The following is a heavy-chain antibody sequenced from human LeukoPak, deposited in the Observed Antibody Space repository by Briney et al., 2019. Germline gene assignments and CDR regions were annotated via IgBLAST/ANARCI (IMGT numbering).Heavy chain of an antibody. CDR3: ASRMDYYDSSGKAY. CDR1: GFTLSSYW. CDR2: IKQDGSEK. J-gene: IGHJ4*02. V-gene: IGHV3-7*01. D-gene: IGHD3-22*01. Sequence: GGSLRLSCAASGFTLSSYWMSWVRPAPGKGLEWVANIKQDGSEKYYVDSVKGRFTISRDNAKNSLYLQMNSLRAEDTAIYYCASRMDYYDSSGKAYWGQGTLVTVSS.